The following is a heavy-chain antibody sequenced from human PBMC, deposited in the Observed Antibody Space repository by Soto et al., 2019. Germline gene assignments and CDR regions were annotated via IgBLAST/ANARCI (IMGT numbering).Heavy chain of an antibody. V-gene: IGHV1-69*01. CDR1: GGTFSSYA. J-gene: IGHJ4*02. CDR2: IIPIFGTA. D-gene: IGHD3-22*01. CDR3: ARDRRNYYDSSGYYYRLDY. Sequence: QVQLVQSGAEVKKPGSSVKVSCKASGGTFSSYAISWVRQAPGQGLEWMGGIIPIFGTANYAQKFQGRVTITADESTRTAYMELSSLRSEDTAVYYCARDRRNYYDSSGYYYRLDYWGQGTLVTVSS.